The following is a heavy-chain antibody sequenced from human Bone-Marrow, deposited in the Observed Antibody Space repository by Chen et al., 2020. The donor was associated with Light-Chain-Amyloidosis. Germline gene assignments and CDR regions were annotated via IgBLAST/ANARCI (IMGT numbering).Heavy chain of an antibody. J-gene: IGHJ6*02. Sequence: QVQLVQSGAEVKKPGSSVKVYCKASGGTFSSYAISWVRQAPGQGLEWMGGIIPIFGTANYAQKFQGRVTITADKSTSTAYMELSSLRSEDTAVYYCARATCGGDCYSPPYYYGMDVWGQGTTVTVSS. D-gene: IGHD2-21*02. CDR1: GGTFSSYA. CDR3: ARATCGGDCYSPPYYYGMDV. CDR2: IIPIFGTA. V-gene: IGHV1-69*06.